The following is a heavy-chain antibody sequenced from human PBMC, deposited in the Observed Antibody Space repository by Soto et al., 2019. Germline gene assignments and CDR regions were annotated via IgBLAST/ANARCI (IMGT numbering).Heavy chain of an antibody. CDR1: GGSISSGGYY. CDR2: IYYSGST. Sequence: SETLSLTCTVSGGSISSGGYYWSWIRQHPGKGLEWIGYIYYSGSTYYNPSLKSRVTISVDTSKNQFSLKLSSVTAADTAVYNCAKYTGVWFDPWGQGTLVTVSS. V-gene: IGHV4-31*03. D-gene: IGHD2-2*02. CDR3: AKYTGVWFDP. J-gene: IGHJ5*02.